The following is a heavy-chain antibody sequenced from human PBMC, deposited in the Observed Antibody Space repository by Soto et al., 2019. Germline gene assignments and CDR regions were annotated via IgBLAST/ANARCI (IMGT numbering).Heavy chain of an antibody. CDR3: AKSSGGALEWLLGTYYFDY. V-gene: IGHV3-30*18. Sequence: GGSLRLSCAASGFTFSSYGMHWVRQAPGKGLEWVAVISYDGSNKYYADSVKGRFTISRDNSKNTLYLQMNSLRAEDTAVYYCAKSSGGALEWLLGTYYFDYWGQGTLVTVSS. J-gene: IGHJ4*02. CDR2: ISYDGSNK. CDR1: GFTFSSYG. D-gene: IGHD3-3*01.